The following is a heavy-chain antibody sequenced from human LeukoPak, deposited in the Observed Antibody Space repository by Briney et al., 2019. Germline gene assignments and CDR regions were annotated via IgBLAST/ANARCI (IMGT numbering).Heavy chain of an antibody. V-gene: IGHV3-30*18. CDR2: ISYDGSNK. CDR1: GFTFSSYG. D-gene: IGHD3-10*01. J-gene: IGHJ4*02. CDR3: AKIWFGELFDY. Sequence: GGSLRLSCAASGFTFSSYGMPWVRQAPGKGLEWVAVISYDGSNKYYADSVKGRFTISRDNSKNTLYLQMNSLRAEDTAVYYCAKIWFGELFDYWGQGTLVTVSS.